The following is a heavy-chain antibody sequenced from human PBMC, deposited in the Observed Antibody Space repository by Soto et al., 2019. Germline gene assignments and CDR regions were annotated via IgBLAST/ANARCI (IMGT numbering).Heavy chain of an antibody. CDR3: AREVTLSYYYDGMDV. CDR1: GGSISSGDYY. Sequence: PSETLSLTCTVSGGSISSGDYYWSWIRQPPGKGLEWIGYIYYSGSTYYNPSLKSRVTISVDTSKNQFSLKLSSVTAADTAVYYCAREVTLSYYYDGMDVSGQGTTVTVSS. CDR2: IYYSGST. J-gene: IGHJ6*02. D-gene: IGHD4-4*01. V-gene: IGHV4-30-4*01.